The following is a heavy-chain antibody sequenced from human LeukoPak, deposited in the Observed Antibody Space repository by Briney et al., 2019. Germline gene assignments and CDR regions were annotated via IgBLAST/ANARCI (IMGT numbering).Heavy chain of an antibody. CDR3: ALASGSYSYYYYGMDV. Sequence: PTGGSTTYAQKFQGRVTMTRDTSTSTVYMELSSLRSDDTAVYYCALASGSYSYYYYGMDVWGQGTTVTVSS. CDR2: PTGGST. J-gene: IGHJ6*02. D-gene: IGHD1-26*01. V-gene: IGHV1-46*01.